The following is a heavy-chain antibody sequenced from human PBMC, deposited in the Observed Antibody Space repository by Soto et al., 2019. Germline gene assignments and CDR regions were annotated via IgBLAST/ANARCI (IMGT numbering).Heavy chain of an antibody. V-gene: IGHV4-59*01. CDR2: IAYRENT. J-gene: IGHJ6*02. CDR1: VVSISSSY. D-gene: IGHD6-13*01. CDR3: ASSNIAAAGFYYYGMDG. Sequence: SETLSLTCTVSVVSISSSYWRWIRHPPGTGLTRIGYIAYRENTNYNPSLKSLVTISVDTSKNQFFLKLSSVTAADTAVYYCASSNIAAAGFYYYGMDGWGRGTTVT.